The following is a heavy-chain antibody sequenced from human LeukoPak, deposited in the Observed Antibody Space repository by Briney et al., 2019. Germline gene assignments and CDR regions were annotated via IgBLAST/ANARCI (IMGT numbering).Heavy chain of an antibody. J-gene: IGHJ3*02. V-gene: IGHV4-4*02. D-gene: IGHD3-10*01. CDR1: GGSISSSNW. CDR3: ARDINYGSGRDAFDI. CDR2: IYHSGST. Sequence: SETLSLTCAVSGGSISSSNWWSWVRQPPGKGLEWIGEIYHSGSTNYNPSLKSRVTISVDTSKNQFSLKLSSVTAADTAVYYCARDINYGSGRDAFDIWGQGTMVTVSS.